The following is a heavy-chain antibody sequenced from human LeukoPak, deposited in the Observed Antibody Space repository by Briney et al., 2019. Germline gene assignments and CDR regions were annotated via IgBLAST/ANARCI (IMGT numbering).Heavy chain of an antibody. CDR2: IYHSGST. CDR3: ARSIPGYYYYGMDV. D-gene: IGHD2-15*01. J-gene: IGHJ6*02. V-gene: IGHV4-30-2*01. CDR1: GGSISSGGYS. Sequence: SETLSLTCAVSGGSISSGGYSWSWIRQPPGKGLEWIGYIYHSGSTYYSPSLKSRVTISVDRSKNQFSLKLSSVTAADTAVYYCARSIPGYYYYGMDVWGQGTTVTVSS.